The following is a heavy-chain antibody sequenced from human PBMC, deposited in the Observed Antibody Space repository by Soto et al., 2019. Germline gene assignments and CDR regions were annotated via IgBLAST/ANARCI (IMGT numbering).Heavy chain of an antibody. Sequence: QVQLQQWGAGLLKPSETLSLTCAVYGGSFSGYYWSWIRQPPGKGLEWIGEINHSGSTNYNPSLNSRVTISVDKSKDQFALKLSSVTAADTAVYYCARKPYGDHGRGWFDPWGQVTLVTVSS. CDR1: GGSFSGYY. V-gene: IGHV4-34*01. D-gene: IGHD4-17*01. J-gene: IGHJ5*02. CDR3: ARKPYGDHGRGWFDP. CDR2: INHSGST.